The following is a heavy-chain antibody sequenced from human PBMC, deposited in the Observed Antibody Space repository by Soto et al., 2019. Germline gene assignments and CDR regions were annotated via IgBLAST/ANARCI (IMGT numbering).Heavy chain of an antibody. V-gene: IGHV4-61*08. CDR3: ARIPVDTYMIYWSVP. CDR1: GDSVSSGDYY. CDR2: VYFSGST. Sequence: SETLSLTCSVSGDSVSSGDYYWSWIRQPPGKGLEWIGHVYFSGSTNYIPSLKSRLTMSVDTAKNQFSLKLNSVTAADTAVYYCARIPVDTYMIYWSVPWGEGTQVTVSS. J-gene: IGHJ5*02. D-gene: IGHD3-16*01.